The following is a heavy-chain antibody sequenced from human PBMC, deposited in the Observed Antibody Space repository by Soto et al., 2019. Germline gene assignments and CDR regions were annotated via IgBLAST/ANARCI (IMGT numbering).Heavy chain of an antibody. CDR2: ISSSSSYT. Sequence: GGSLRLSCAASGFTFSDYYMSWIRQAPGKGLEWVSYISSSSSYTNYADSVKGRFTISRDNAKNSLYLQMNSLRAEDTAVYYCARSMVAREYYYYGMDVWGQGTTVTVSS. CDR1: GFTFSDYY. D-gene: IGHD5-12*01. V-gene: IGHV3-11*06. CDR3: ARSMVAREYYYYGMDV. J-gene: IGHJ6*02.